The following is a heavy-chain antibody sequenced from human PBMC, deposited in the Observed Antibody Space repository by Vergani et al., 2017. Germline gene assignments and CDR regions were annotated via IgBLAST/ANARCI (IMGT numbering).Heavy chain of an antibody. V-gene: IGHV3-48*01. CDR1: GFTFSSYS. J-gene: IGHJ6*02. CDR3: AKGSLGYCSSTSCYTNAADYYYYGMDV. D-gene: IGHD2-2*02. Sequence: EVQLVESGGGLVQPGGSLRLSCAASGFTFSSYSMNWVRQAPGKGLEWVSYISSSSSTRYYADSVKGRFTISRDNAKNSLYLQMNSLRAEDTAVYYCAKGSLGYCSSTSCYTNAADYYYYGMDVWGQGTTVTVSS. CDR2: ISSSSSTR.